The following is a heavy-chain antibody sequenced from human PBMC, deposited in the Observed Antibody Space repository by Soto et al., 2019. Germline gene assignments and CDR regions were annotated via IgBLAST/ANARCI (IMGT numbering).Heavy chain of an antibody. CDR2: INAGNGNT. D-gene: IGHD6-6*01. Sequence: RASVKVSCKASGYTFTSYAMHWVRQAPGQRLEWMGWINAGNGNTKYSQKFQGRVTITRDTSASTAYMELSSLRSEDTAVYYCAREAARRGGPPTDWGQGTLVTVSS. CDR1: GYTFTSYA. J-gene: IGHJ4*02. V-gene: IGHV1-3*01. CDR3: AREAARRGGPPTD.